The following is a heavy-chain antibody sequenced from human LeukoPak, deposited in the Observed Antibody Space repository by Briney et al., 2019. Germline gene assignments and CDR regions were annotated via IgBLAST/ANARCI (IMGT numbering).Heavy chain of an antibody. J-gene: IGHJ6*02. CDR3: ARDGDCGGDCYNYYGMDV. V-gene: IGHV3-33*01. D-gene: IGHD2-21*02. CDR2: KWYDGSNK. CDR1: GFTFSSYG. Sequence: PGGSLRLSCAASGFTFSSYGMHWVRQAPGKGLEWVAVKWYDGSNKYYADSVKGRFTISRDNSKNTLYLQMNSLRAEDTAVYYCARDGDCGGDCYNYYGMDVWGQGTTVTVSS.